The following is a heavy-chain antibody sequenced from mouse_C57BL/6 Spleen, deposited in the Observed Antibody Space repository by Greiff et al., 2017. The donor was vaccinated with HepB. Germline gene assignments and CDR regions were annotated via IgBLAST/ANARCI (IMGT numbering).Heavy chain of an antibody. D-gene: IGHD1-1*01. CDR2: IYPRSGNT. J-gene: IGHJ2*01. V-gene: IGHV1-81*01. CDR1: GYTFTSYG. Sequence: QVQLKQSGAELARPGASVKLSCKASGYTFTSYGISWVKQRTGQGLEWIGEIYPRSGNTYYNEKFKGKATLTADKSSSTAYMELRSLTSEDSAVYFCARGDGSLDYWGQGTTLTVSS. CDR3: ARGDGSLDY.